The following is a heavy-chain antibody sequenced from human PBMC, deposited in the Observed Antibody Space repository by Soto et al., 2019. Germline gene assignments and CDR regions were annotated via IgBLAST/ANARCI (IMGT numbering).Heavy chain of an antibody. CDR2: ISAYNGNT. J-gene: IGHJ6*02. V-gene: IGHV1-18*01. D-gene: IGHD3-22*01. CDR1: GYTFTSYG. CDR3: ARVKTPYYYDSSGYYPLHYYYGMDV. Sequence: ASVKVSCKASGYTFTSYGISWVRQAPGQGLEWMGWISAYNGNTNYAQKLQGGVTMTTDTSTSTAYMELRSLRSDDTAVYYCARVKTPYYYDSSGYYPLHYYYGMDVWGQGTTVTVSS.